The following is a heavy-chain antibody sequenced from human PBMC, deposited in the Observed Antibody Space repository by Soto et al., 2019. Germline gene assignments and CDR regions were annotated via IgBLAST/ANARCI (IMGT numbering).Heavy chain of an antibody. D-gene: IGHD2-2*01. Sequence: QVQLVQSGAEVKKPGSSVKVSCKASGGTFSSYAVSWVRQAPGQGLEWMGGIIPIFGTADYAQKFQGRVTIPADESTSTAYMELSSLRSEDTAVYYCARHVPAAGYYYGMDVWGQGTTVTVSS. V-gene: IGHV1-69*12. CDR2: IIPIFGTA. CDR1: GGTFSSYA. J-gene: IGHJ6*02. CDR3: ARHVPAAGYYYGMDV.